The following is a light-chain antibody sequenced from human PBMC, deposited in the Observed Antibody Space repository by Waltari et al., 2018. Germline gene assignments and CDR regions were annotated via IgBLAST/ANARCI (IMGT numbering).Light chain of an antibody. CDR3: QQYNNWPLT. J-gene: IGKJ1*01. CDR2: AAS. V-gene: IGKV3-15*01. CDR1: QSVSSD. Sequence: EIVMTQSPATLSVSPGERATLSCRASQSVSSDLAWYQQTSDQAPRLLIYAASNRATGTPARFRGSGSGTEFTLTISSLQSGDSAVYYCQQYNNWPLTFGQGTKVEIK.